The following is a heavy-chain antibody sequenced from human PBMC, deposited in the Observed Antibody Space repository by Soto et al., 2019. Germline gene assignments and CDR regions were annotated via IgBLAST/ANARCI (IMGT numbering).Heavy chain of an antibody. CDR1: GGTYSPYT. CDR2: IIPFLGVT. V-gene: IGHV1-69*08. D-gene: IGHD3-10*01. Sequence: QVQLVQSGAEVKKPGSSVKGSCKSSGGTYSPYTINWVRQAPGQGLEWMGRIIPFLGVTNYGLKFQARVTITADKATNTAYMELRGPRFEDTAVYYCARDCESSVSTWSFGGFWGRATLVTVSS. CDR3: ARDCESSVSTWSFGGF. J-gene: IGHJ4*02.